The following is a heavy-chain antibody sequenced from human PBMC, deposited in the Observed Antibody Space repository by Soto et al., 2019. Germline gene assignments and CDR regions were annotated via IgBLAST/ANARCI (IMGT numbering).Heavy chain of an antibody. CDR2: INAYSGNT. CDR1: GYTFTSYG. V-gene: IGHV1-18*01. CDR3: ARVLPPFDP. J-gene: IGHJ5*02. Sequence: QGQLVQSGAEVKKPGASVKVSCKASGYTFTSYGSSWVRQAPGQGREWMGWINAYSGNTNYAQKLQGRVTMTTDTSTSTAYMELSSLRSDDTAVYYCARVLPPFDPWGQGTLVPVSS.